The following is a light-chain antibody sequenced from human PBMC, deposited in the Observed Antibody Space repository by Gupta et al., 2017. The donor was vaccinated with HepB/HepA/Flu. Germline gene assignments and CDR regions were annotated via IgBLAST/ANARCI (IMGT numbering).Light chain of an antibody. CDR1: QSIRTY. V-gene: IGKV1-39*01. CDR3: QQNYSQPLT. CDR2: AAS. Sequence: IHMTQSSYPLSTSGGGRVTITCRASQSIRTYLNWYQHKPGKAPKVLIYAASSFQSGVPSRFSGSGSGTDFTLTISSLQPEDFATYYCQQNYSQPLTFGHGTKVDIK. J-gene: IGKJ3*01.